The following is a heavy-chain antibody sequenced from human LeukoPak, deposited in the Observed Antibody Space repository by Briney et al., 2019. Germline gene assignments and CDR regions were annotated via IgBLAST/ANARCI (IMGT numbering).Heavy chain of an antibody. CDR2: ISYDGSNK. V-gene: IGHV3-30*04. CDR3: ARESRPSGWYTFGYYYYYMDV. D-gene: IGHD6-19*01. CDR1: GFTFSSYA. Sequence: GGSLRLSCAASGFTFSSYAMHWVRQAPGKGLEWVAVISYDGSNKYYADSVKGRFTISRDNSKNTLYLRMNSLRAEDTAVYYCARESRPSGWYTFGYYYYYMDVWGKGTTVTVSS. J-gene: IGHJ6*03.